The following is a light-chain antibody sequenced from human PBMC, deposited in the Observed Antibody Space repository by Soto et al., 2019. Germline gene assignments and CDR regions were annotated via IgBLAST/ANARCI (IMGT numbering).Light chain of an antibody. CDR1: QSINTW. Sequence: DIRMTQSPSTLSAAVGDRVTITCRASQSINTWLAWYQQKAGKAPNLLIYDASSLESGVPSRFSGRGSGTEFTLTISSLQPDDLASYYCQQYNSYSLFTFGPGTTVDIK. CDR2: DAS. V-gene: IGKV1-5*01. CDR3: QQYNSYSLFT. J-gene: IGKJ3*01.